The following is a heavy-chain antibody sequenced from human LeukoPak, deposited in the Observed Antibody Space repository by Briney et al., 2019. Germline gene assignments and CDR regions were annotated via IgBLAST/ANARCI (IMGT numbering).Heavy chain of an antibody. D-gene: IGHD2-2*01. CDR3: ARGARAVYQLLVDY. CDR1: GYTFTGYD. CDR2: MNPNSGNT. J-gene: IGHJ4*02. V-gene: IGHV1-8*01. Sequence: ASVKVSCKASGYTFTGYDINWVRQATGQGLEWMGWMNPNSGNTGYAQKFQGRVTMTRNTSISTAYMELSSLRSEDTAVYYCARGARAVYQLLVDYWGQGTLVTVSS.